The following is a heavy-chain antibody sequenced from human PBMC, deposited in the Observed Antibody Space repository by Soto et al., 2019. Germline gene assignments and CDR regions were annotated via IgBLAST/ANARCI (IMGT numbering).Heavy chain of an antibody. D-gene: IGHD4-17*01. J-gene: IGHJ2*01. CDR1: GGSISSSSHY. V-gene: IGHV4-39*01. CDR2: IYYSGST. Sequence: QLQLQESGPGLVKPSETLSLTCTVSGGSISSSSHYWDWIRQPPGKGLEWIGSIYYSGSTYYNPSPDGRSTLSVDTSKHQSSRKLSSATAADPAVYYCARLMGFTVTTYLRGFDLWGRGALGTVSS. CDR3: ARLMGFTVTTYLRGFDL.